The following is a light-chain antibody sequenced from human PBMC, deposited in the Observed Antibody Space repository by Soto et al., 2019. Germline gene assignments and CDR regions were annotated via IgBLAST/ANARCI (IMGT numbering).Light chain of an antibody. J-gene: IGKJ1*01. CDR1: QSVPSTY. V-gene: IGKV3-20*01. Sequence: VLSQSPGRVSLSPGERATLSCRASQSVPSTYFAWYQQKPGQAPRLLTYGASNRATGIPDRFSGSGSGTDFTLTISRLEPEDFAVYYCQQYGSSGTFGQGTKVDIK. CDR3: QQYGSSGT. CDR2: GAS.